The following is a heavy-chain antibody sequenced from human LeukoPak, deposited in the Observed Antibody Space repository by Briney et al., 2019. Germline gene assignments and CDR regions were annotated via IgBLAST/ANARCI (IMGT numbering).Heavy chain of an antibody. CDR2: IYYSGST. CDR3: ATLRDGYNYGIDY. V-gene: IGHV4-59*11. CDR1: GGSISSHY. D-gene: IGHD5-24*01. J-gene: IGHJ4*02. Sequence: SETLSLTCTVSGGSISSHYWSWIRQPPGKGLEWIGYIYYSGSTNYNPSLKSRVTISVDTSKDQFSLKLSSVTAADTAVYYCATLRDGYNYGIDYWGQGTLVTVSS.